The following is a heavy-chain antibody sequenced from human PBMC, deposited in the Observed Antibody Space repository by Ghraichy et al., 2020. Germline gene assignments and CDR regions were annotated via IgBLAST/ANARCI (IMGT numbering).Heavy chain of an antibody. J-gene: IGHJ4*02. Sequence: ASVKVSCKASGYTFTSYYMHWVRQAPGQGLEWMGIINPSGGSTSYAQKFQGRVTMTRDTSTSTVYMELSSLRSEDTAVYYCAKAEYSSSWYNEKHYFDYWGQGTLVTVSS. CDR2: INPSGGST. V-gene: IGHV1-46*03. CDR3: AKAEYSSSWYNEKHYFDY. CDR1: GYTFTSYY. D-gene: IGHD6-13*01.